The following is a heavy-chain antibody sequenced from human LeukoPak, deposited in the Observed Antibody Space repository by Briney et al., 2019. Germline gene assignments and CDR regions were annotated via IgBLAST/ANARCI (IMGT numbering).Heavy chain of an antibody. CDR1: GYTFTSHD. CDR3: ARGLGSYGV. D-gene: IGHD5-18*01. J-gene: IGHJ4*02. V-gene: IGHV1-8*02. CDR2: MNSNSGNT. Sequence: ASVKVSCKASGYTFTSHDINWFRQAAGQGLEWLGWMNSNSGNTGYAQKFQGRVTMTRNTSISTAYMELSSLRSEDTAVYYCARGLGSYGVWGQGTLVTVSS.